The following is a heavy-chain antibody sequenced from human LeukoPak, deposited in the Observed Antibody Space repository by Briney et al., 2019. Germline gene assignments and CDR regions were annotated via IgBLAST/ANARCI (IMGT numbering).Heavy chain of an antibody. CDR1: GFTFSNYW. D-gene: IGHD1-7*01. V-gene: IGHV3-74*01. CDR3: AKDPLELPNYFDY. J-gene: IGHJ4*02. Sequence: GGSLRLSCSASGFTFSNYWMHWVRQAPGKGLVWLSRINSDGSGTTYADSVKGRFTISRDNSKNTLYLQMNSLRAEDTAVYYCAKDPLELPNYFDYWGQGTLVTVSS. CDR2: INSDGSGT.